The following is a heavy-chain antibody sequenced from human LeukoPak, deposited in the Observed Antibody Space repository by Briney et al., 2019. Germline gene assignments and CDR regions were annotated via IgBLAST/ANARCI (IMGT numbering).Heavy chain of an antibody. V-gene: IGHV1-24*01. CDR3: ARYYYDSSGFDP. J-gene: IGHJ5*02. CDR2: FDPEDGET. D-gene: IGHD3-22*01. Sequence: ASVKVSCKASGYTFTSYYMHWVRQAPGQGLEWMGGFDPEDGETIYAQKFQGRVTMTEDTSTDTAYMELSSLRSEDTAVYYCARYYYDSSGFDPWGQGTLVTVSS. CDR1: GYTFTSYY.